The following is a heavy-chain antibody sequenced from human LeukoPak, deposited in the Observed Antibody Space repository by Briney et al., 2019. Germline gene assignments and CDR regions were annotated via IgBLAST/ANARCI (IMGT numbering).Heavy chain of an antibody. CDR2: INPNSGGT. V-gene: IGHV1-2*02. Sequence: ASVKVSCKASGYTFTGYYMHWVRQAPGQGLEWMGWINPNSGGTNYAQKFQGRVTMTRDTSISTAYMELSSLRSEDTAVYYCASGPGYYYYMDVWGKGTTVTVSS. J-gene: IGHJ6*03. CDR3: ASGPGYYYYMDV. CDR1: GYTFTGYY.